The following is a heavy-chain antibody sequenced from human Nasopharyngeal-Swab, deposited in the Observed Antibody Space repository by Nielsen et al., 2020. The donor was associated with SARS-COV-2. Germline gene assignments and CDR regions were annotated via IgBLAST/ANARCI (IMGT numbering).Heavy chain of an antibody. CDR2: IIPIFGTP. Sequence: SVKVSCKASGGTFGTYALSWVRQAPGQGFERMGGIIPIFGTPNYAQKFRGRVTMTADESTSTAYMELSSLRSEDTAVYYCARGYFVDYYFSYMDVWGKGTTVT. V-gene: IGHV1-69*13. J-gene: IGHJ6*03. CDR3: ARGYFVDYYFSYMDV. CDR1: GGTFGTYA. D-gene: IGHD3-9*01.